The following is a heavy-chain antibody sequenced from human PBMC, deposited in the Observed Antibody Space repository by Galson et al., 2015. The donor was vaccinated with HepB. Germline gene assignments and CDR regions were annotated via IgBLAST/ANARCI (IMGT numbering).Heavy chain of an antibody. CDR2: INGDGSIR. V-gene: IGHV3-74*01. CDR3: AKEDYDLLTGYRYYNYGMDV. D-gene: IGHD3-9*01. CDR1: GSTFRDYW. J-gene: IGHJ6*02. Sequence: SLRLSCAVSGSTFRDYWINWVRQAPGKGLVWVSRINGDGSIRNYADAVKGRFTISRDNAKNTLYLQMSSLIAEDTAVYYCAKEDYDLLTGYRYYNYGMDVWGQGTTVTVAS.